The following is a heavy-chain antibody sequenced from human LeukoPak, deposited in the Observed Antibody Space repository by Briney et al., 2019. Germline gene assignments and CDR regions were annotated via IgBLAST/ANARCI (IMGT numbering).Heavy chain of an antibody. J-gene: IGHJ4*02. Sequence: GGSLRLSCAASGFTFSNYAMTWVRQAPGKGLEWVSAISGSGYPTYYADSVKGRFTISRDNSRSMVDLEMSSLRAGDTAVYYCAKGLHPSGWLPFDWWGEGIVVTVSS. CDR3: AKGLHPSGWLPFDW. V-gene: IGHV3-23*01. D-gene: IGHD6-19*01. CDR2: ISGSGYPT. CDR1: GFTFSNYA.